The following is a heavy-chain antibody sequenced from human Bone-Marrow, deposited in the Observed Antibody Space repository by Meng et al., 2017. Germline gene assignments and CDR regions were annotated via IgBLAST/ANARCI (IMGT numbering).Heavy chain of an antibody. CDR3: ARPNYYDSSGAFDI. CDR2: ISYDGSNK. V-gene: IGHV3-30*05. J-gene: IGHJ3*02. Sequence: GGSLRLSCAASGFTFSNFGMHWVRQAPGKGLEWVAVISYDGSNKYYADSVKGRFTISRDNSKNTLYLQMNSLRAEGTAVYYCARPNYYDSSGAFDIWGQGTMVTVSS. CDR1: GFTFSNFG. D-gene: IGHD3-22*01.